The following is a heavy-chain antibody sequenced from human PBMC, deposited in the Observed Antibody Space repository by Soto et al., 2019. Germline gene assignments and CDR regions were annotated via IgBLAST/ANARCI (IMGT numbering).Heavy chain of an antibody. V-gene: IGHV3-23*01. CDR3: APMGV. CDR1: VFTFSSYA. J-gene: IGHJ6*02. Sequence: WWSLRLSCSASVFTFSSYAMSWVRQAPGKGLEWVSAISGSDNSTYYADSVKGRFTISRDKSKNTLYLQMNSLRADDTAVYYCAPMGVWGQGTTVTVSS. CDR2: ISGSDNST.